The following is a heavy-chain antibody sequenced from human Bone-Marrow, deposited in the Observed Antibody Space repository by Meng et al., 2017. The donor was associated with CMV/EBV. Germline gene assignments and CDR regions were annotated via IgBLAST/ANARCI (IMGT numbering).Heavy chain of an antibody. J-gene: IGHJ4*02. CDR3: AKDLNYGGISGLDY. CDR2: LTSGGGA. D-gene: IGHD2-21*01. Sequence: GESLKISLTAPGFRFSGYTMTWVRQAPGGGLEWVSTLTSGGGAFYADSVKGRFTISRDNSKNTLYLQMNSLRAEDTALFYCAKDLNYGGISGLDYWGQGTLVTVSS. CDR1: GFRFSGYT. V-gene: IGHV3-23*01.